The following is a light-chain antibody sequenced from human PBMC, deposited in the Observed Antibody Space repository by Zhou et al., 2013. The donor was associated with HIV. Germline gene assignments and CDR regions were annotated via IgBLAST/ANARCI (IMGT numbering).Light chain of an antibody. Sequence: MTQSPATLSVSPGERATVSCRASQSVRVYLAWYQQKPGKVPKVLIYGASTLQSGVPSRFSGSGSGTDFTLTISSLQPEDVATYYCQKSNSAPFTFGGGTKVEIK. V-gene: IGKV1-27*01. CDR1: QSVRVY. J-gene: IGKJ4*01. CDR2: GAS. CDR3: QKSNSAPFT.